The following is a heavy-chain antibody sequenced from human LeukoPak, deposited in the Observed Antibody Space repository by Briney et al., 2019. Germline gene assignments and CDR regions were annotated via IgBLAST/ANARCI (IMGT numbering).Heavy chain of an antibody. D-gene: IGHD3-3*01. Sequence: ASVKVSCKASGYTFTNYYMVWVPQAPGQGLEWMGIINPSSGTTNYAQKFQGRVTMTRDMSTSTVYMELSSLRSEDTAAYYCARGPHKRTYDRDNWFDPWGQGTLVTVSS. CDR2: INPSSGTT. J-gene: IGHJ5*02. V-gene: IGHV1-46*01. CDR3: ARGPHKRTYDRDNWFDP. CDR1: GYTFTNYY.